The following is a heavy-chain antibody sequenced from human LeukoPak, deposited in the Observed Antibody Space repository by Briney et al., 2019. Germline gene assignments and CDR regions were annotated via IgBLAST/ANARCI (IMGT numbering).Heavy chain of an antibody. J-gene: IGHJ4*02. CDR3: ARTGDYGLPHFDY. CDR2: INAGNGNT. D-gene: IGHD4-17*01. Sequence: ASVKVSCKASGYTFTSYAMHWVRQAPAQRLEWMGWINAGNGNTKYSQKFQGRVTITRDTSASTAYMELSRLRSEDTAVYYCARTGDYGLPHFDYWGQGTLVTVSS. CDR1: GYTFTSYA. V-gene: IGHV1-3*01.